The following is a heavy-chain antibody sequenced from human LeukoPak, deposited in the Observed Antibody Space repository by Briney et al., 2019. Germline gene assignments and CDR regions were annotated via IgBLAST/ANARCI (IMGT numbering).Heavy chain of an antibody. J-gene: IGHJ6*02. CDR1: GLTFSSYA. D-gene: IGHD2/OR15-2a*01. Sequence: GGSLRLSCAASGLTFSSYAMSWVRQAPGKGLEYVSTVNSNGGSTYYADSVKGRFTVSRDNSKNTLYLHMGSLRAEDMAVYYCARGNIVFYYGLDVWGQGTTVTVPS. CDR2: VNSNGGST. V-gene: IGHV3-64*02. CDR3: ARGNIVFYYGLDV.